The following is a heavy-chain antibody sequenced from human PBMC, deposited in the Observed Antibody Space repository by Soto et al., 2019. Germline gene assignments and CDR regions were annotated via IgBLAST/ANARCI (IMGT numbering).Heavy chain of an antibody. V-gene: IGHV3-23*01. CDR3: ARGGYASGWSFDF. J-gene: IGHJ4*02. CDR2: ISGSGGDT. Sequence: GGSLRLSCAASGFTFSSYAMTWVRQAPGKGLEWVSTISGSGGDTFHADSVKGRFTISRDNSKNTLYLQMNSLRAEDTAVYYCARGGYASGWSFDFWGQGTLVTAPQ. D-gene: IGHD6-19*01. CDR1: GFTFSSYA.